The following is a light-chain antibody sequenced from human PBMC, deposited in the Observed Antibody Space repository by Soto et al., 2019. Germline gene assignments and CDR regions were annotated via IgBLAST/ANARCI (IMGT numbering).Light chain of an antibody. V-gene: IGLV7-46*01. J-gene: IGLJ2*01. Sequence: QAVVTQEPSLTVSPGGTVTLTCGSSTGAVTSGHYPYWFQQKPGQAPRTLIYDTRKKHSWTPARFSGSLPGGKAALTLSGAQPEDEAEYYCSLSYSGALVFGGGTKLTVL. CDR1: TGAVTSGHY. CDR2: DTR. CDR3: SLSYSGALV.